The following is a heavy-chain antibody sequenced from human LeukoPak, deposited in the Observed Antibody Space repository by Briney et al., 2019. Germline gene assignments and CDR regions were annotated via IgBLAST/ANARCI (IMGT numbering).Heavy chain of an antibody. CDR2: IYYSGST. CDR3: ARGERPGPDY. V-gene: IGHV4-59*01. J-gene: IGHJ4*02. CDR1: GGSISSYY. D-gene: IGHD6-25*01. Sequence: SETLSLTCTVSGGSISSYYWSWIRQPPGKGLEWIGYIYYSGSTNYNPSLKSRVTISVDTSKNQFSLKLSSVTAADTAVYYCARGERPGPDYWGQGTLVTVSS.